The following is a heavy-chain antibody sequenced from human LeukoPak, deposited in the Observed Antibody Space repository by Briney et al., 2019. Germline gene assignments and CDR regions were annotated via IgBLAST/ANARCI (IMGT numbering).Heavy chain of an antibody. V-gene: IGHV4-59*08. J-gene: IGHJ4*02. CDR1: GGSVSSYY. D-gene: IGHD1-14*01. Sequence: PSETLSLTCSVSGGSVSSYYWSWIRKSPGKGLEWIGYIHNSGRTNYNPSLKSRVTGFVDTSKNQVSLRLSSVTAADTAVYYCARHGTISSESYFDYWGQGALVTVSS. CDR3: ARHGTISSESYFDY. CDR2: IHNSGRT.